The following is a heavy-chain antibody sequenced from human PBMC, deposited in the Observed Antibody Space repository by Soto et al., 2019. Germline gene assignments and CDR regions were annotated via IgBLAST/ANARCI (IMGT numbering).Heavy chain of an antibody. V-gene: IGHV3-23*01. CDR1: GFTFSNDP. Sequence: EVQLLESGGALVQPGGSLRLSCAASGFTFSNDPMSWVRQAPGKGLEWVSGIGSSGAYTYYADSVKGRFTISRDNSKNTLYLQMNSLRAEDTAVYYCAKGYLTYCRSTTCRHHPGDDYWGQGTLVTVSS. CDR3: AKGYLTYCRSTTCRHHPGDDY. D-gene: IGHD2-2*01. CDR2: IGSSGAYT. J-gene: IGHJ4*02.